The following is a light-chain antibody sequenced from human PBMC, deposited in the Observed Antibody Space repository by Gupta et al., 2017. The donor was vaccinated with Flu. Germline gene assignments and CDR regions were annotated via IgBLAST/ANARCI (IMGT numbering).Light chain of an antibody. Sequence: DIQITQPPFSLSAPVGDRVTITCRASQSISSYLHWYQQKPGKAPKLLIYATSSLQSGIPPRFSGSGSGTDFTLTISSLQPEDFAAYYCQQSDSTLLTFGGGTKVEIK. J-gene: IGKJ4*01. CDR1: QSISSY. V-gene: IGKV1-39*01. CDR2: ATS. CDR3: QQSDSTLLT.